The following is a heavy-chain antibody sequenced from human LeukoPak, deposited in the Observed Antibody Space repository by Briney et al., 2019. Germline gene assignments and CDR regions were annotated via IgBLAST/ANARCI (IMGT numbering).Heavy chain of an antibody. CDR1: SGSINTYY. Sequence: SETLSLTCTVSSGSINTYYWSWIRQPPGKGLEWIGYIYYSGSTNYNPSLESRVTISVDTSKNQFSLRLSSVTAADTAVYYCARGPRDGYNWCDYWGQGTLVTVSS. CDR3: ARGPRDGYNWCDY. CDR2: IYYSGST. J-gene: IGHJ4*02. D-gene: IGHD5-24*01. V-gene: IGHV4-59*01.